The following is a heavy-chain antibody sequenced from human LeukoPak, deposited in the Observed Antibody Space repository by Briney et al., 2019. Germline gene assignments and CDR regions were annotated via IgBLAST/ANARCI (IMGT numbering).Heavy chain of an antibody. D-gene: IGHD3-22*01. J-gene: IGHJ4*02. V-gene: IGHV1-2*02. CDR3: ARDSRGYPDY. Sequence: ASVKVSCATSGYTITGNYLHWVRQAPGQGLEWMGWINPNSGGTNYAQKFQGRVTMTMDKSISTASMVLSSLRSDDTAFYYCARDSRGYPDYWGRGTLVTVSS. CDR2: INPNSGGT. CDR1: GYTITGNY.